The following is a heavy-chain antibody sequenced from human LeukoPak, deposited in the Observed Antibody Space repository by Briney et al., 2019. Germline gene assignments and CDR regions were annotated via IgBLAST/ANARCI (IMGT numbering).Heavy chain of an antibody. V-gene: IGHV3-30*04. D-gene: IGHD3-22*01. Sequence: TGGSLRLSCAASGFTFSSYAMHWVRQAPGKGLEWVAVISYDGSNKYYADSVKGRFTISRDNSKNTLYLQMNSLRAEDTAVYYCARAGDSSGYYEGFDYWGQGTLVTVSS. CDR2: ISYDGSNK. J-gene: IGHJ4*02. CDR3: ARAGDSSGYYEGFDY. CDR1: GFTFSSYA.